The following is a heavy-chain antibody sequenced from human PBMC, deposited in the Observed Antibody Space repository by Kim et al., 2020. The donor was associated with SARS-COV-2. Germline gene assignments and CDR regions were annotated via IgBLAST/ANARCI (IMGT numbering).Heavy chain of an antibody. D-gene: IGHD3-10*01. J-gene: IGHJ2*01. V-gene: IGHV3-9*01. CDR1: GFNFGDYT. CDR3: AKDSGDWYFDL. CDR2: ISWNSGTK. Sequence: GGSLRLSCAASGFNFGDYTMHWVRQAPGKGLEWVSGISWNSGTKNYVDTVKGRFTISRDNDKKYLYLQMDSLRLEDTAFYYCAKDSGDWYFDLWGRATLV.